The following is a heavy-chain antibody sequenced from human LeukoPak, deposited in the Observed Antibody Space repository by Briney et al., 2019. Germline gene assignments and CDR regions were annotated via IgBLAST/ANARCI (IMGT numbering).Heavy chain of an antibody. V-gene: IGHV1-3*01. CDR2: INAGNGNT. D-gene: IGHD1-26*01. CDR3: ASAVEWELQTASPFDY. Sequence: ASVKVSCKASGYTFTSYAMHWVRQAPGQRLEWMGWINAGNGNTKYSQKFQGRVTITRDTSASTAYMELSSLRSEDTAVYYCASAVEWELQTASPFDYWGQGTLVTVSS. CDR1: GYTFTSYA. J-gene: IGHJ4*02.